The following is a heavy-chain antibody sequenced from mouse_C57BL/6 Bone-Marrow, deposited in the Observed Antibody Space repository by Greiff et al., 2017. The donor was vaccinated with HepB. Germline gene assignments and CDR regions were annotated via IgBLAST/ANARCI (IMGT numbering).Heavy chain of an antibody. V-gene: IGHV7-3*01. J-gene: IGHJ4*01. CDR1: GFTFTDYY. CDR3: ARYRRFFYAMDY. CDR2: IRNKANGYTT. Sequence: EVQLQESGGGLVQPGGSLSLSCAASGFTFTDYYMSWVRQPPGKALEWLGFIRNKANGYTTEYSASVKGRFTISRDNSQSILYLQMNALRAEDSATYYCARYRRFFYAMDYWGQGTSVTVSS.